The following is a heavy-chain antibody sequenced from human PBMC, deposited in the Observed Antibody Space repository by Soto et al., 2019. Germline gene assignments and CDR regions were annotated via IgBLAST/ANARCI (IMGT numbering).Heavy chain of an antibody. CDR2: INPGNGDT. CDR3: ARTDCSSTSCYHYYYYGMDV. Sequence: GASVKVSCKTSGYSFTKYGLHWVRQAPLQRLEWMVWINPGNGDTKYSQKFQGRVTITRDTSATTAYMELSSLRSEDSAVCYCARTDCSSTSCYHYYYYGMDVWGQGTTVTVSS. J-gene: IGHJ6*02. D-gene: IGHD2-2*01. CDR1: GYSFTKYG. V-gene: IGHV1-3*01.